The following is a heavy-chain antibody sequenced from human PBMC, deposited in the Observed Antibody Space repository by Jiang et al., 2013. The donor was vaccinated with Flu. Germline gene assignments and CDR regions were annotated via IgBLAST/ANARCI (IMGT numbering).Heavy chain of an antibody. V-gene: IGHV4-59*11. CDR2: ISYGWTT. J-gene: IGHJ4*02. D-gene: IGHD3-9*01. Sequence: GSGLVKPSETLSLTCSVSDGSISHHYWSWIRQSPGKGLEWIGYISYGWTTKYNPSLKSRVTISVDTSKNQISLKLRSVTAADTATYYCARGGSYYDISTGLFSSDSYYFDYWGQGTLVTVSS. CDR1: DGSISHHY. CDR3: ARGGSYYDISTGLFSSDSYYFDY.